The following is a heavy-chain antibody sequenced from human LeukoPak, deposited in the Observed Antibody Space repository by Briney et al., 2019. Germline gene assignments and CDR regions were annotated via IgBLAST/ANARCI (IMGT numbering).Heavy chain of an antibody. Sequence: SETLSLTCTVSGGSISSYYWSWIRQPPGKGLEWIGYIYYSGSTNYNPSLKSRVTISVDTSKNQFSLKLSSVTAADTAVYYCAGSGTTPNLFDYWGQGTLVTVS. CDR1: GGSISSYY. D-gene: IGHD3-10*01. CDR3: AGSGTTPNLFDY. J-gene: IGHJ4*02. CDR2: IYYSGST. V-gene: IGHV4-59*08.